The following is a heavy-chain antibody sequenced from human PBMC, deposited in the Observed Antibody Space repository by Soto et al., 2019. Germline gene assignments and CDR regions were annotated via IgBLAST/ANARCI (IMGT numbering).Heavy chain of an antibody. D-gene: IGHD3-3*01. CDR2: ISYDGSNK. J-gene: IGHJ6*02. V-gene: IGHV3-30-3*01. Sequence: GGSLRLSCAASGFTFSSYAMHWVRQAPGKGLEWVAVISYDGSNKYYADSVKGRFTISRDNSKNTLYLQMNSLRAEDTAVYYCARDREWLLPSGYYYYGMDVWGQGTTVTVSS. CDR3: ARDREWLLPSGYYYYGMDV. CDR1: GFTFSSYA.